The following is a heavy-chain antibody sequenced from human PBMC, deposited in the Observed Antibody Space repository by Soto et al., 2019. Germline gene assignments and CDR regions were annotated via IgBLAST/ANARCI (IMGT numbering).Heavy chain of an antibody. D-gene: IGHD3-10*01. CDR1: VFTFGTTD. CDR3: VKNSGWFNT. Sequence: WSLRLSCSASVFTFGTTDMSWFRQAPGEGLEWVSTIDGSGGITYYADSVKGRFTISRDNSRNTVYLQMNSLRGDDTALYYCVKNSGWFNTWGQGALVTVSS. CDR2: IDGSGGIT. V-gene: IGHV3-23*01. J-gene: IGHJ5*02.